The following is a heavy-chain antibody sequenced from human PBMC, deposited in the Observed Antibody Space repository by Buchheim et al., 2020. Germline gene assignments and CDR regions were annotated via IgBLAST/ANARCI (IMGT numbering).Heavy chain of an antibody. CDR1: GYSLSSFW. CDR3: ARTVAGTREDC. V-gene: IGHV5-10-1*03. Sequence: EVQLVQPGAEVTKPGESLKISCKASGYSLSSFWITWVRQMPGKGLEWMGRIDPSDSYTNYSPSFQGNVTISADKSINTAYLQWSSLKTSDTAIYYCARTVAGTREDCWGQGTL. J-gene: IGHJ4*02. D-gene: IGHD6-19*01. CDR2: IDPSDSYT.